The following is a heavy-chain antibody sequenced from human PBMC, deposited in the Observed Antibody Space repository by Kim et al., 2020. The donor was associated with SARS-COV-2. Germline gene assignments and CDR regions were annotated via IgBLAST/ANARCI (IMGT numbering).Heavy chain of an antibody. V-gene: IGHV3-7*03. CDR1: GFTFTTCW. J-gene: IGHJ6*02. Sequence: GGSLRLSCSTSGFTFTTCWMTWVRQAAGKGLEWVATIKQDGTEKLYIDSVMGRFTISRDNAQSSLFLEMNNLRVEDTAMYYCARGGSGGSWPPSCHHGMDVWGQGTTVIVSS. CDR2: IKQDGTEK. D-gene: IGHD2-15*01. CDR3: ARGGSGGSWPPSCHHGMDV.